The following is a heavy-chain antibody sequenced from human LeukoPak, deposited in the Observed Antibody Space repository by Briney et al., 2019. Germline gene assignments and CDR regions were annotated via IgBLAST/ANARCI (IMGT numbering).Heavy chain of an antibody. CDR1: GFPFDDYT. J-gene: IGHJ4*02. CDR3: AKDYYYGSGSYSRWVYFDY. CDR2: ISWGGGST. Sequence: GGSLGLSCAASGFPFDDYTMHWVRQAPGKGLEWVSLISWGGGSTYYADSVTSRFTISRDNSKTSLYLQMNSLRTEDIASSVCAKDYYYGSGSYSRWVYFDYWGKGTLVTVAS. D-gene: IGHD3-10*01. V-gene: IGHV3-43*01.